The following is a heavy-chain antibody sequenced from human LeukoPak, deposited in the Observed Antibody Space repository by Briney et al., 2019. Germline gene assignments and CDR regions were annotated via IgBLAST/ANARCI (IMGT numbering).Heavy chain of an antibody. CDR3: ARRYNWNDRWD. CDR1: GGSISSTNYY. V-gene: IGHV4-39*07. CDR2: IYYSGST. Sequence: SETLSLTCTVSGGSISSTNYYWGWIRQPPGRGLEWIGSIYYSGSTYYNPSLKSRLTISLDTSKNQFSLRLSSVTAADTAFYYCARRYNWNDRWDWGQGTLVTVST. J-gene: IGHJ4*02. D-gene: IGHD1-1*01.